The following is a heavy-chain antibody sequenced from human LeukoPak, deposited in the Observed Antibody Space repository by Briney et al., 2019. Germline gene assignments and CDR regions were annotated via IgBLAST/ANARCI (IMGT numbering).Heavy chain of an antibody. Sequence: GESLQISCRGSGYTFTTYWIGWVRQMPGKGLEWMSIIYPGDSNTRYSPSFQGQVTISADKSISTAYLQWSSLKASDTAMYYCARLGYCTGGNCFYFFDYWGQGTLLTVSS. CDR3: ARLGYCTGGNCFYFFDY. D-gene: IGHD2-15*01. J-gene: IGHJ4*02. V-gene: IGHV5-51*01. CDR1: GYTFTTYW. CDR2: IYPGDSNT.